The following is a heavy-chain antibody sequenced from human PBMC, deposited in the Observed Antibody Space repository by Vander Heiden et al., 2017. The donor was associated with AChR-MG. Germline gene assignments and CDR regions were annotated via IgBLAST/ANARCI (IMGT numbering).Heavy chain of an antibody. CDR3: ARLGDYGDYVNYYYMDV. D-gene: IGHD4-17*01. V-gene: IGHV3-21*01. CDR2: ISSSSSYI. Sequence: EVQRVESGGGLVKPGGSLRLSCAAFGFPFSRYSMNWVRQAPGKGLEWVTAISSSSSYIYYADSVKGRFTISRDNAKNSLYLQMNSLRAEDTAVYYCARLGDYGDYVNYYYMDVWGKGTTVTVSS. J-gene: IGHJ6*03. CDR1: GFPFSRYS.